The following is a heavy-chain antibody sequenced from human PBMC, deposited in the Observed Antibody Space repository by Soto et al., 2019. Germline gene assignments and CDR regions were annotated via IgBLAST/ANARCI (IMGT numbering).Heavy chain of an antibody. CDR1: GFIFSDYA. CDR2: ISYGGDNK. V-gene: IGHV3-30*09. Sequence: QVQLVESGGGVVQPGRSLRLSCAASGFIFSDYAMHRVRQAPGKGLEWVAVISYGGDNKYYADSVRGRFAISRDNLKNTLDLQMNSLNTEDTAVYHCAKARHSTSWYGLEADFWGQGTLVTVSS. J-gene: IGHJ4*02. D-gene: IGHD6-13*01. CDR3: AKARHSTSWYGLEADF.